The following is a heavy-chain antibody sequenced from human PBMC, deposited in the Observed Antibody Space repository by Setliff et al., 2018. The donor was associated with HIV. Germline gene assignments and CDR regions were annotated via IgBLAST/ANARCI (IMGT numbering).Heavy chain of an antibody. CDR3: ARHHISGWYSFDY. CDR2: MYYSGST. V-gene: IGHV4-39*07. J-gene: IGHJ4*02. D-gene: IGHD6-19*01. Sequence: PSETLSLTCTVSGGSISSSSYYWGWVRQPPGKGLEWIGSMYYSGSTYYTPSLKSRVTISVDTSKNQFSLKLSSVTAADTAVYYCARHHISGWYSFDYWGQGTLVTVSS. CDR1: GGSISSSSYY.